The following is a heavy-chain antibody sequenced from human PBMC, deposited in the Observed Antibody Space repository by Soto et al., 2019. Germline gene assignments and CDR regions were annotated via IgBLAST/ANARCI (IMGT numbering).Heavy chain of an antibody. CDR1: GYSFTSYW. V-gene: IGHV5-10-1*01. Sequence: GGSLKISCKGSGYSFTSYWIGWVRQMPGKGLEWMGRIDPSDSYTNYSPSFQGHVTISPDKSISTAYLHWSRLKASDNAMYYCARVRTYNDSSGFAFDIWGQGTMVTVSS. D-gene: IGHD3-22*01. J-gene: IGHJ3*02. CDR3: ARVRTYNDSSGFAFDI. CDR2: IDPSDSYT.